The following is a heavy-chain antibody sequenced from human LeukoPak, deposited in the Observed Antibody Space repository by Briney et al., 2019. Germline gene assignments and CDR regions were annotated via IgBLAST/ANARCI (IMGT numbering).Heavy chain of an antibody. CDR3: ARVQFSMVRGGFDP. D-gene: IGHD3-10*01. V-gene: IGHV1-69*13. CDR1: GGTFSSYA. CDR2: IIPIFGTA. Sequence: SVKVSCKASGGTFSSYAISWVLHAPGQTLEWMGGIIPIFGTANYAQKFQGSVTITADESTSTAYMELSSLRSEDTAVYYCARVQFSMVRGGFDPWGQGTLVTVSS. J-gene: IGHJ5*02.